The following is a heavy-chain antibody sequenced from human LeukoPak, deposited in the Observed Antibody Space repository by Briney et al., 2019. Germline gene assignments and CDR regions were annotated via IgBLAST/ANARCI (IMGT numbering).Heavy chain of an antibody. J-gene: IGHJ4*02. CDR1: GFTFDDYA. CDR2: ISWNSGSI. Sequence: GRSLRLSCAASGFTFDDYAMHWVRQAPGKGLEWVSGISWNSGSIGYADSVKGRFTISRDNAKNSLYLQMSSLRAEDTALYYCAKANSWGQGTLVTVSS. V-gene: IGHV3-9*01. CDR3: AKANS.